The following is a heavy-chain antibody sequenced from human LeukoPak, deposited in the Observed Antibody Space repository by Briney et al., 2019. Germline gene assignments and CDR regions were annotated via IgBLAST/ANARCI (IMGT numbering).Heavy chain of an antibody. V-gene: IGHV1-18*01. Sequence: ASVKVSCKAFGYTFSTYGLSWVRQGPGQGLEWMGWITTYNGDTDYAQKLQGRVTMTADTSTSTAYMELRSLRSDDTAVYYCAIVLPYFGYWGQGTLLTVSS. J-gene: IGHJ4*02. D-gene: IGHD3-10*01. CDR2: ITTYNGDT. CDR3: AIVLPYFGY. CDR1: GYTFSTYG.